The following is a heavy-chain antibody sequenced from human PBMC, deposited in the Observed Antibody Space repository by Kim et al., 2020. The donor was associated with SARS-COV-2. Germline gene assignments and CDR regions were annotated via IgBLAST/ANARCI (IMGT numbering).Heavy chain of an antibody. CDR3: ARDRLYYYGSGSDLGYF. Sequence: GGSLRLSCAASGFTFSSYGMHWVRQAPGKGLEWVAVISYDGSNKYYADSVKGRFTISRDNSKNTLYLQMNSLRAEDTAVYYCARDRLYYYGSGSDLGYF. D-gene: IGHD3-10*01. V-gene: IGHV3-33*05. CDR1: GFTFSSYG. J-gene: IGHJ4*01. CDR2: ISYDGSNK.